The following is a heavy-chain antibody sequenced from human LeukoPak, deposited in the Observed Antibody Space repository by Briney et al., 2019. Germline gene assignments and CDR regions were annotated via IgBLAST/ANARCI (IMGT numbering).Heavy chain of an antibody. Sequence: PSETLSLTCAVYGGSSSGYYWSWIRQPPGKGLEWIGEINHSGGTNYNTSLKCRVTISVDTSKNQFSLKLSSVTAADTAVYYCARQRVMITFGGVIVHGAFDIWGQGTMVTVSS. J-gene: IGHJ3*02. CDR3: ARQRVMITFGGVIVHGAFDI. V-gene: IGHV4-34*01. CDR2: INHSGGT. D-gene: IGHD3-16*02. CDR1: GGSSSGYY.